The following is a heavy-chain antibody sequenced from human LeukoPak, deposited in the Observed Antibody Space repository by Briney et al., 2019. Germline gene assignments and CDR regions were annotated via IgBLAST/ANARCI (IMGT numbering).Heavy chain of an antibody. J-gene: IGHJ4*02. D-gene: IGHD3-3*01. CDR2: ISNDGSIK. Sequence: PGGSLRLSCAASGFTFSSYSMNWVRQAPGKGREGVALISNDGSIKDYADSVKGRFTISRDNSKNTLYVQMNSLTAEDTAVYYCARGDFWSTRDPFDYWGQGTLVTVSS. CDR1: GFTFSSYS. V-gene: IGHV3-30*03. CDR3: ARGDFWSTRDPFDY.